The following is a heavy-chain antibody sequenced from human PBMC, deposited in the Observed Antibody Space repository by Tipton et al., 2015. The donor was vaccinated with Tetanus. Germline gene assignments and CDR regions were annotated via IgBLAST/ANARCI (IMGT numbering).Heavy chain of an antibody. V-gene: IGHV3-33*01. CDR3: ARETSLTTSY. CDR1: GFTFSTYN. Sequence: SLRLSCAASGFTFSTYNFHWVRQAPGKGLEWVAVIWYDGTTKYYADSVKGRFTISRDNSKNTLFLQMSSLRADDTAVYYCARETSLTTSYWGQGTLVTVSS. D-gene: IGHD4-17*01. J-gene: IGHJ1*01. CDR2: IWYDGTTK.